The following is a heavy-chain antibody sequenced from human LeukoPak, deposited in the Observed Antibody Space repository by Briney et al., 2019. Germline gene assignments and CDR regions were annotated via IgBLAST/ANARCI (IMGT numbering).Heavy chain of an antibody. CDR3: ARGPAGPPYYFDY. J-gene: IGHJ4*02. CDR1: GGTFSSYA. CDR2: IIPIFGTA. Sequence: SVKVSCKASGGTFSSYAISWVRQAPGQGLEWMGGIIPIFGTANYAQKFQGRVTITADKSTSTAYMELSSLRSEDTAVYYCARGPAGPPYYFDYWGQGTLVTVSS. D-gene: IGHD3-10*01. V-gene: IGHV1-69*06.